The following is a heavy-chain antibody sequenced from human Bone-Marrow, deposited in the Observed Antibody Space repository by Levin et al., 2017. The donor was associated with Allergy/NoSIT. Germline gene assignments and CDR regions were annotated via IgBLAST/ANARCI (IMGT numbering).Heavy chain of an antibody. CDR1: GFALNAFA. J-gene: IGHJ4*02. Sequence: PGGSLRLSCAVSGFALNAFAMHWVRQAPGKGLEWVAVISHDGTEKNYADSVRGRFTISRSNIKDTVDLQMNSLRSDDSAIYYCARESDSSGYYFWYFFDLWGQGTRVAVSS. CDR2: ISHDGTEK. D-gene: IGHD3-22*01. V-gene: IGHV3-30*04. CDR3: ARESDSSGYYFWYFFDL.